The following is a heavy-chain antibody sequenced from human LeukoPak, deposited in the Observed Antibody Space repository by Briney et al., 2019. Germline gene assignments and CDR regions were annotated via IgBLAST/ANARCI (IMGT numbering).Heavy chain of an antibody. CDR2: ISYDGSNK. CDR3: ATAGFTFGGTEEDY. Sequence: GSLRLSCAASGFTFSSYAMHWVRQAPGKGLEWVAVISYDGSNKYYADSVKGRLTISRDNSKNTLYLQMNSLRAEDTAVYYCATAGFTFGGTEEDYWGQGTLVTVSS. V-gene: IGHV3-30-3*01. D-gene: IGHD3-16*01. J-gene: IGHJ4*02. CDR1: GFTFSSYA.